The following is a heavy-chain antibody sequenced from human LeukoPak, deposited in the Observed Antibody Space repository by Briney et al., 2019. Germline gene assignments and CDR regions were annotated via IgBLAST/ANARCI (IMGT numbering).Heavy chain of an antibody. V-gene: IGHV3-15*01. CDR1: GFTFSNAW. J-gene: IGHJ4*02. CDR2: IKSKTDGGTT. Sequence: PGGSLRLSCAASGFTFSNAWMSWVRQAPGKGLEWVGRIKSKTDGGTTDYAAPVKGRFTISRDDSKNTLYLQMNSLRAEDTAVYYCAFGPVWGELPDYWGQGTLVTVSS. D-gene: IGHD1-26*01. CDR3: AFGPVWGELPDY.